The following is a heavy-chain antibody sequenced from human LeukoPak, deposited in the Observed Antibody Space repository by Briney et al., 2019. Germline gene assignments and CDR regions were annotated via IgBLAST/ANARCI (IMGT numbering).Heavy chain of an antibody. CDR1: GYSFTSYW. V-gene: IGHV4-59*12. Sequence: ESLKISCKGSGYSFTSYWIGWVRQMPGKGLEWIGYIYYSGSTNYNPSLKSRVTISEDTSKNQFSLKLSSVTAADTAVYYCARRAPGFSSGWLDYWGQGTLVTVSS. J-gene: IGHJ4*02. CDR3: ARRAPGFSSGWLDY. D-gene: IGHD6-19*01. CDR2: IYYSGST.